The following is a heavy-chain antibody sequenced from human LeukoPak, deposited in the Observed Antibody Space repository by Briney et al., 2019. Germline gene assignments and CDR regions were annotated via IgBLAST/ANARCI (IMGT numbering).Heavy chain of an antibody. CDR3: AREMGSWFDP. Sequence: ASVKVSCKASGYTFTSYAMNWVRQAPGQGLEWMGWISAYNGNTNYAQKLQGRVTMTTDTSTSTAYMELRSLRSDDTAVYYCAREMGSWFDPWGQGTLVTVSS. V-gene: IGHV1-18*01. J-gene: IGHJ5*02. CDR1: GYTFTSYA. CDR2: ISAYNGNT. D-gene: IGHD2-8*01.